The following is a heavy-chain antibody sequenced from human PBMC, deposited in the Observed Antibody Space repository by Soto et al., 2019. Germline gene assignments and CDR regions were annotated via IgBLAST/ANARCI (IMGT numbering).Heavy chain of an antibody. CDR2: MSGSGDSI. CDR3: AKADGSTWWGDFDY. D-gene: IGHD2-2*01. V-gene: IGHV3-23*01. Sequence: EVQLLESGGGLVQPGGSLRLSCSASGFTFRSYVMSWVRQAPGKGLEWVSSMSGSGDSIRYADSVKGRFTISRDNSKNTLYLQMNSLRAEDTAVYHCAKADGSTWWGDFDYWGQGTLVTVSS. J-gene: IGHJ4*02. CDR1: GFTFRSYV.